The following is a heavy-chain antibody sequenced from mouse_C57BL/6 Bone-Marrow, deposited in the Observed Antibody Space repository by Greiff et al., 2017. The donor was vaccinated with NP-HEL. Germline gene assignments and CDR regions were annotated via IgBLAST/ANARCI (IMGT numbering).Heavy chain of an antibody. V-gene: IGHV1-76*01. CDR3: ARPLLYDYDAMDY. CDR1: GYTFTDYY. CDR2: IYPGSGNT. D-gene: IGHD2-3*01. Sequence: QVQLQQSGAELVRPGASVKLSCKASGYTFTDYYINWVKQRPGQGLEWIARIYPGSGNTYYNEKVKGKATLTAEKASSTAYMQLSSLTSEDSAVYFCARPLLYDYDAMDYWGQGTSVTVSS. J-gene: IGHJ4*01.